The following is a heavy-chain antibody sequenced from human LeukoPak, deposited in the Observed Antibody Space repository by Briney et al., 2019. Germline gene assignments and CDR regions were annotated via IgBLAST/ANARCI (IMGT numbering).Heavy chain of an antibody. J-gene: IGHJ6*02. CDR1: GYTFTGYR. D-gene: IGHD6-13*01. V-gene: IGHV1-2*02. CDR3: ARDPYSSSWFYGMDV. CDR2: INPNSGGT. Sequence: GASVKVSCKASGYTFTGYRMHWVRQAPGQGLEWMGWINPNSGGTNYAQKFQGRVTMTRDTSISTAYMELSRLTSDDTAVYYCARDPYSSSWFYGMDVWGQGTTVTVSS.